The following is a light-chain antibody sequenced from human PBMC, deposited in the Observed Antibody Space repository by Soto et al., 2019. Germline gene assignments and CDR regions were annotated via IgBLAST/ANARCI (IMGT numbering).Light chain of an antibody. CDR2: GAS. J-gene: IGKJ5*01. V-gene: IGKV3-20*01. Sequence: EIVLTQSPATLSLSPGERATLSCRASQSVSSYLAWYQQKPGQAPRLLIYGASGRATGIPDRFSGSGSGTDFTLTISRLEPEDFAVYYCQQYSSSLITFGQGTRLEI. CDR1: QSVSSY. CDR3: QQYSSSLIT.